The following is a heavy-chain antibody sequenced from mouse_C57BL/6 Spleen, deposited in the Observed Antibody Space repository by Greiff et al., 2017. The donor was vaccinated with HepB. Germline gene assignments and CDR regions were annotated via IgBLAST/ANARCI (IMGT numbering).Heavy chain of an antibody. V-gene: IGHV1-72*01. CDR3: ARSGLGYDSFMDY. Sequence: VQLQQSGAELVKPGASVKLSCKASGYTFTSYWMHWVKQRPGLGLEWIGRIDPNSGGTKYNEKFKSKATLTVDKPSSTAYMQLSSLTSEDSAVYYCARSGLGYDSFMDYWGQGTSVTVSS. CDR1: GYTFTSYW. CDR2: IDPNSGGT. J-gene: IGHJ4*01. D-gene: IGHD2-4*01.